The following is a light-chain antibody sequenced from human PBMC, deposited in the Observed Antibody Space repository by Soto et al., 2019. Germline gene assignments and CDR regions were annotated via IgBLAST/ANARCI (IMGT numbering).Light chain of an antibody. J-gene: IGLJ3*02. CDR3: QVWDSDNDHRV. CDR2: YDN. V-gene: IGLV3-21*04. Sequence: SYELTQPPSVSVAPGKTASITCGGNNIGSKSVHWYQQKPGQAPVVVIYYDNERPSGTPERFSGSNSGNTATLTISRVEAGDEADYYCQVWDSDNDHRVFGGGTKLTVL. CDR1: NIGSKS.